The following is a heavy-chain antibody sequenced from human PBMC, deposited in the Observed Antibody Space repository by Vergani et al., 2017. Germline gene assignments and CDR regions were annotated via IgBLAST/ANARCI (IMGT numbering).Heavy chain of an antibody. Sequence: QVQLVESGGGVVQPGRSLRLSCAASGFTFSSYGMHWVRQAPGKGLEWVAVISYDGSNKYYADSVKGRFTISRDNSKNTLYLQMNSLRAEDTAVYYCAKDSSGYSYGYGGYWGQGTLVTVSS. D-gene: IGHD5-18*01. CDR1: GFTFSSYG. V-gene: IGHV3-30*18. CDR3: AKDSSGYSYGYGGY. CDR2: ISYDGSNK. J-gene: IGHJ4*02.